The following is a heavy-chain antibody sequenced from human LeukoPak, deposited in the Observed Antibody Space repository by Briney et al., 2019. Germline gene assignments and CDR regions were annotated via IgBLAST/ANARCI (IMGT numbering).Heavy chain of an antibody. D-gene: IGHD3-10*01. CDR3: ARRSINYYGTYFDY. CDR1: GYTFPNFW. CDR2: IYPGDSDT. Sequence: RASVKYSCKASGYTFPNFWIGWVRQMPGKGLEWMGIIYPGDSDTRYSPSFQGQVTISADKSIGTPYLQRSSLKASDTAMYYCARRSINYYGTYFDYWGQGTLVTVSS. J-gene: IGHJ4*02. V-gene: IGHV5-51*01.